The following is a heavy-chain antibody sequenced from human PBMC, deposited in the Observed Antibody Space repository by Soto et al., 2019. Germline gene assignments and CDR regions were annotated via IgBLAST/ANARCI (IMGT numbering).Heavy chain of an antibody. CDR2: IWYDGSNK. CDR3: ARDLDTSLDWYFDL. V-gene: IGHV3-33*01. J-gene: IGHJ2*01. Sequence: QVQLVESGGGVVQPGRSLRLSCAASGFTFSSYGMHWVRQAPGKGLEWVAVIWYDGSNKYYADSVKGRFTISRDNSKNPLYLQMKSLRAEDTAVYYCARDLDTSLDWYFDLWGRGTLVTVSS. CDR1: GFTFSSYG. D-gene: IGHD6-13*01.